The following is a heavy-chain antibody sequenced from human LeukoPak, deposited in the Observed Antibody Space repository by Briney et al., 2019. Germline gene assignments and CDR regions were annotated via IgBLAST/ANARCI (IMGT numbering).Heavy chain of an antibody. CDR2: INWNGGST. V-gene: IGHV3-20*04. CDR1: GFTFDDYG. Sequence: GGSLRLSCAASGFTFDDYGMSWVRHAPGKGLEWVSGINWNGGSTGYADSVKGRFTISRDNAKNSLYLQMNRLRAEDTALYYCARGTLKAAATDFDYWGQGTLVTVSS. CDR3: ARGTLKAAATDFDY. J-gene: IGHJ4*02. D-gene: IGHD6-13*01.